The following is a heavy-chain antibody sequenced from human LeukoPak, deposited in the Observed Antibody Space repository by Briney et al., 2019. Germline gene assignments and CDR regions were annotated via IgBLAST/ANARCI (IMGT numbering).Heavy chain of an antibody. J-gene: IGHJ4*02. Sequence: GASVKVSCKASGYTFIGYYMHWVRQAPGRGLEWMGWINPNSGGTKYAQKFQGRVTMTRDTSISTAYMELSRLRSDDTAVYYCARDRGGVTGTSLSDFGGGGTLVTVSS. CDR3: ARDRGGVTGTSLSDF. V-gene: IGHV1-2*02. CDR2: INPNSGGT. CDR1: GYTFIGYY. D-gene: IGHD2-2*01.